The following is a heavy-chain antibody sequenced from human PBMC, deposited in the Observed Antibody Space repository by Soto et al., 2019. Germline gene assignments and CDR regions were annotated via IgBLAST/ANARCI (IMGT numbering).Heavy chain of an antibody. V-gene: IGHV4-39*01. CDR3: ARQEVTTFGYFDY. D-gene: IGHD4-17*01. Sequence: PSETLSLTCTVSGRSISSSSYYLGWIRQPPGKVLERIESIYYSGSTYYNPSLKSRVTISVDTSKNQFSLKLSSVTAADTAVYYCARQEVTTFGYFDYWGQGTLVTVSS. J-gene: IGHJ4*02. CDR2: IYYSGST. CDR1: GRSISSSSYY.